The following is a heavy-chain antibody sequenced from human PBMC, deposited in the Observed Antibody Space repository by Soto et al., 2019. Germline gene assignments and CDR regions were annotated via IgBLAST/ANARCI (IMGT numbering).Heavy chain of an antibody. CDR1: GFTFSDYY. Sequence: GGSLRLSCAASGFTFSDYYMTWVRQAPEKGLEWASYIVSGGTSTYYADSVKSRFTISRDNAKNSLFLQMDSLRAEDTAVYYCARMVPDAYQYYHMDVWGKGTTVTVSS. V-gene: IGHV3-11*01. CDR3: ARMVPDAYQYYHMDV. CDR2: IVSGGTST. J-gene: IGHJ6*03. D-gene: IGHD3-10*01.